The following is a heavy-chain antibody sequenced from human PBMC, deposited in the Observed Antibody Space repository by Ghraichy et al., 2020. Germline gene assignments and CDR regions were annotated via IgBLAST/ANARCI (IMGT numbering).Heavy chain of an antibody. CDR2: INHSGST. J-gene: IGHJ4*02. Sequence: SETLSLTCAVYGGSFSGYYWCWIRQPPGKGLEWIGEINHSGSTNYNPSLKSRVTISVDTSKNQFSLKLSSVTAADTAVYYCARAGITMVRGVIGYWGQGTLVTVSS. D-gene: IGHD3-10*01. V-gene: IGHV4-34*01. CDR3: ARAGITMVRGVIGY. CDR1: GGSFSGYY.